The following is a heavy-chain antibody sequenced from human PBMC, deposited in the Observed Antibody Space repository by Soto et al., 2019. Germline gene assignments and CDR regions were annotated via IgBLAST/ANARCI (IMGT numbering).Heavy chain of an antibody. J-gene: IGHJ6*02. CDR1: GFTFSNYA. V-gene: IGHV3-23*01. Sequence: PGGSLRLSCTASGFTFSNYAMNWVRQAPGKGLEWVSGLSGSGDNTYHADSVKGRFTISRDNSKNTLYLQMNSLRADDTAVYYCAKVPCRSNTGCCGAHGLDAWGQGTTVTVSS. D-gene: IGHD2-2*01. CDR2: LSGSGDNT. CDR3: AKVPCRSNTGCCGAHGLDA.